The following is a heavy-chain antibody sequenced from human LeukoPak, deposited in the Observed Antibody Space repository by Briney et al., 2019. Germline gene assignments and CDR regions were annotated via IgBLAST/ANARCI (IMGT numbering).Heavy chain of an antibody. CDR2: IYVGGST. CDR3: ASWPVGSYGEYS. D-gene: IGHD6-19*01. V-gene: IGHV3-53*01. J-gene: IGHJ4*02. Sequence: WVSVIYVGGSTYYTDSVKGPFTISTDTPKNTLYLQMNSLRVEDTAVYYCASWPVGSYGEYSWGQGTLVTVSS.